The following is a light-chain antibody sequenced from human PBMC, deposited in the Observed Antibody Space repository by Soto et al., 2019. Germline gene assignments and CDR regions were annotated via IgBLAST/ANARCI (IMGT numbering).Light chain of an antibody. CDR2: DAS. V-gene: IGKV3-11*01. Sequence: EIVLTQSPATLSLSPGERGTLSCRASQSVSSYLAWYQQKPGQAPRLLIYDASNRATGIPARFSGSGSGTDFTLTISSLEPEDFAVYHCQQRSNWPPLFTFGPGTKVDIK. CDR1: QSVSSY. CDR3: QQRSNWPPLFT. J-gene: IGKJ3*01.